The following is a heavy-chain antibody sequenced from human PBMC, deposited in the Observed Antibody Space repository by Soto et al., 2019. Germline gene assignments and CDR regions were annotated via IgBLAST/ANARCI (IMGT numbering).Heavy chain of an antibody. V-gene: IGHV4-31*03. Sequence: SETLSLTCTVSGGSISSGGYYWSWIRQHPGKGLEWIGYIYYSGSTYYNPSLKSRVTISVDTSKNQFSLKLSSVTAADTAVYYCARVNAGLSRYDSSGLPRSEFDYWGQGTLVTVSS. D-gene: IGHD3-22*01. CDR3: ARVNAGLSRYDSSGLPRSEFDY. CDR1: GGSISSGGYY. CDR2: IYYSGST. J-gene: IGHJ4*02.